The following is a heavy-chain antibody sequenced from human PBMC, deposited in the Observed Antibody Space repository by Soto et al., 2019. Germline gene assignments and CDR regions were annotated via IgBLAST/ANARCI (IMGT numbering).Heavy chain of an antibody. CDR3: ARSGHSLEGAD. Sequence: PSEPLALTFTVSGASMENHYGSWIRQPPGKGLEYIGYMFYTGRADYNASFTSRVTMSVDTSNNQFSLKLRSVSTADTAVYYCARSGHSLEGADWGRGIQVTVAS. CDR2: MFYTGRA. V-gene: IGHV4-59*11. J-gene: IGHJ4*02. CDR1: GASMENHY. D-gene: IGHD1-26*01.